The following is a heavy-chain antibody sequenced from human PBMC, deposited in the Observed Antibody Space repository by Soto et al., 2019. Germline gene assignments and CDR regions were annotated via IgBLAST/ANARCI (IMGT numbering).Heavy chain of an antibody. Sequence: GESLKISCKASSYSFSDFWIAWVRQTPGKGLEWMGAILPPDSDTRYSPSFEGQVTISVDTSITTAYLEWSSLRASDTAIYYCARNEPITILGVVLTAGMDAWGAGTAVTVSS. J-gene: IGHJ6*02. CDR3: ARNEPITILGVVLTAGMDA. CDR1: SYSFSDFW. D-gene: IGHD3-3*01. CDR2: ILPPDSDT. V-gene: IGHV5-51*01.